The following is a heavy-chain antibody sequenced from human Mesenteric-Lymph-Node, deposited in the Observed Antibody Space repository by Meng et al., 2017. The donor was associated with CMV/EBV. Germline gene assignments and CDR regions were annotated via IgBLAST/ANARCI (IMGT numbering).Heavy chain of an antibody. J-gene: IGHJ4*02. V-gene: IGHV1-69*02. CDR1: GGSFGTYT. CDR2: IIPILGIA. D-gene: IGHD1-1*01. CDR3: ASRGQPTTSIEYYFDY. Sequence: SVKVSCKASGGSFGTYTISWVRQAPGKGLEYMGRIIPILGIAHYAQRFQGRVTITADKSTSTAYMDLSSLRSEDTAVYYCASRGQPTTSIEYYFDYWGQGTLVTVSS.